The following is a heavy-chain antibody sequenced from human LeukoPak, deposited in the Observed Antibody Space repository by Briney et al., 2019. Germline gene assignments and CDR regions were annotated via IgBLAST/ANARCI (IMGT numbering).Heavy chain of an antibody. J-gene: IGHJ1*01. Sequence: ASVTVSCTPSGYRFTDFYIHWVRQAPGQGLEYMGRINTHNGATVYVQKFQGRLSMTSDTSLSAAYMELQNLRSEDTAIYYCARDHDYEGLKGNYWGRGTMVIV. CDR2: INTHNGAT. CDR1: GYRFTDFY. D-gene: IGHD1-7*01. CDR3: ARDHDYEGLKGNY. V-gene: IGHV1-2*06.